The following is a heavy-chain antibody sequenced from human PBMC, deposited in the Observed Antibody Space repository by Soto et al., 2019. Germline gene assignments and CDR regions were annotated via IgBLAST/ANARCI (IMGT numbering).Heavy chain of an antibody. V-gene: IGHV3-74*01. CDR2: INSDGSST. J-gene: IGHJ6*02. CDR3: ARVASGSPADV. Sequence: GGSLRLSCAASGFTFSSYWMHWVRQAPGKGLVWVSRINSDGSSTSYADSVKGRFTISRDNAKNTLYLQMNSLRAKDTAVYYCARVASGSPADVWGQGTTVTVSS. D-gene: IGHD1-26*01. CDR1: GFTFSSYW.